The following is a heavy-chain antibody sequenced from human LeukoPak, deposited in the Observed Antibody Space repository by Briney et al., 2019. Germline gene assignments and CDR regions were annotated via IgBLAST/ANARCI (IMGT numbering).Heavy chain of an antibody. J-gene: IGHJ5*02. CDR3: AKDLSMAARPALNWFDP. Sequence: GGSLRLSCAVSGLTFSSYAMSWVRQAPGKGLEWVSAISGSGGSTYYADSVKGRFTISRDNSKNTLYLQMNSLRAEDTAVYYCAKDLSMAARPALNWFDPWGQGTLVTVSS. CDR2: ISGSGGST. CDR1: GLTFSSYA. D-gene: IGHD6-6*01. V-gene: IGHV3-23*01.